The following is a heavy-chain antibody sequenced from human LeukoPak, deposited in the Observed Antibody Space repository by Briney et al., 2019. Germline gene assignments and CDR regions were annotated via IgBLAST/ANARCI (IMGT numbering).Heavy chain of an antibody. Sequence: SETLFLTCTVSGGSISSSSYYWGWIRQPPGKGLEWIGSIYYSGSTYSNPSLQSRVTISVDTSKNQFSLKLNSVTAADTAVYYCASFYCSGGSCYQYYSYYYMDVWGKGTTVTIS. V-gene: IGHV4-39*01. CDR2: IYYSGST. CDR3: ASFYCSGGSCYQYYSYYYMDV. D-gene: IGHD2-15*01. J-gene: IGHJ6*03. CDR1: GGSISSSSYY.